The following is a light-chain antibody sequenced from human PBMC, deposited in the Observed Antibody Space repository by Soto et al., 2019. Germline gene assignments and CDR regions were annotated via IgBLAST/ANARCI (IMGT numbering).Light chain of an antibody. J-gene: IGKJ4*01. CDR3: HQYYKWPLT. CDR1: QSAISN. CDR2: DAS. V-gene: IGKV3-15*01. Sequence: EIVMTQSPATLSVSPGERVTLPCRASQSAISNLAWYQQKPGQTPRLLIYDASTRATDIPARFSGSGSGTDFTLTISSLLSEDFAVYYCHQYYKWPLTFGGGTKVDI.